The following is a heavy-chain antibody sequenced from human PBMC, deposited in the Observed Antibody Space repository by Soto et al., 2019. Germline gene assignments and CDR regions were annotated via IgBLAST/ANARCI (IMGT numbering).Heavy chain of an antibody. Sequence: GGSQRLSSTASGFNFRSYSMNWVRQAPGKGLEWVSYISSSSSTIYYADSVKGRFTISRDNAKNSLYLQMNSLRAEDTAVYYCASTYRTPSFDYWGQGTLVTVSS. J-gene: IGHJ4*02. V-gene: IGHV3-48*01. CDR3: ASTYRTPSFDY. D-gene: IGHD2-21*01. CDR2: ISSSSSTI. CDR1: GFNFRSYS.